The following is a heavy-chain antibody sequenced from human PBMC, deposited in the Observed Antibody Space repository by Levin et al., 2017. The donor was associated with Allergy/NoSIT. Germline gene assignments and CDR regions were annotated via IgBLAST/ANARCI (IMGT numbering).Heavy chain of an antibody. J-gene: IGHJ4*02. CDR2: ISWNSGSI. D-gene: IGHD3-10*01. CDR3: AKVAYYYGSGSYYRGYFDY. CDR1: GFTFDDYA. Sequence: HSGGSLRLSCAASGFTFDDYAMHWVRQAPGKGLEWVSGISWNSGSIGYADSVKGRFTISRDNAKNSLYLQMNSLRAEDTALYYCAKVAYYYGSGSYYRGYFDYWGQGTLVTVSS. V-gene: IGHV3-9*01.